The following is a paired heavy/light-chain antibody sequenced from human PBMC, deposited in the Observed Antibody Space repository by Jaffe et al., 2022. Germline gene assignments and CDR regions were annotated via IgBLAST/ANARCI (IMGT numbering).Light chain of an antibody. V-gene: IGLV1-51*02. CDR3: GTWDTSLSDAV. Sequence: QSVLTQPPSVSAAPGQKVTISCSGSSTNIGNKFVSWYQQLPGTAPKLLIYENNKRPSGIPDRFSGSKSGTSATLGITGLQTGDEADYYCGTWDTSLSDAVFGGGTKLTVL. J-gene: IGLJ3*02. CDR2: ENN. CDR1: STNIGNKF.
Heavy chain of an antibody. Sequence: EVQLLESGGGLVLPGGSLRLSCAASGFTVSSSAMSWVRQAPGKGLEWVSIITGNGRDTYYTDSVKGRFTISRDRSKNTLYLQMNSLRAEDTAVYYCAKYIEWKDYMDVWGKGTTVTVSS. CDR2: ITGNGRDT. CDR3: AKYIEWKDYMDV. V-gene: IGHV3-23*01. D-gene: IGHD3-3*01. J-gene: IGHJ6*03. CDR1: GFTVSSSA.